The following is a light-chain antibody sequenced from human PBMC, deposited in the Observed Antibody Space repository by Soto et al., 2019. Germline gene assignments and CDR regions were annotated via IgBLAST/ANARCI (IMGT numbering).Light chain of an antibody. CDR2: DVS. J-gene: IGLJ2*01. Sequence: QSVLTQPRSVSGSPGQSVTISCTGTSSDVGYYNYVSWYQQHPGKAPKLMIYDVSKRPSGVPDRFSGSKSGNTASLTISGLQAADEAEYYCCCCSYAGSSSFRVLFGGGTQLTVL. CDR1: SSDVGYYNY. V-gene: IGLV2-11*01. CDR3: CSYAGSSSFRVL.